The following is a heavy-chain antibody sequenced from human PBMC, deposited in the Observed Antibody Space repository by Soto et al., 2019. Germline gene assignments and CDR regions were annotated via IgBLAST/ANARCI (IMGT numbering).Heavy chain of an antibody. CDR3: ARYIAAAGMEYFDY. D-gene: IGHD6-13*01. CDR2: IYYSGST. J-gene: IGHJ4*02. CDR1: GGSISSYY. Sequence: SETLSLTCTVSGGSISSYYWIWIRQPPGKGLEWIGYIYYSGSTNYNPSLKSRVTISVDTSKNQFSLKLSSVTAADTAVYYCARYIAAAGMEYFDYWGQGTLVTVSS. V-gene: IGHV4-59*01.